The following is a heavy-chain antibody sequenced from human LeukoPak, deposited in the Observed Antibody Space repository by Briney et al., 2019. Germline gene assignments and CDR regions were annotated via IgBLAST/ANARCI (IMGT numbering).Heavy chain of an antibody. J-gene: IGHJ4*02. CDR2: IYYSGST. CDR1: GGSISSGGSY. CDR3: ARGYCSGGSCYGFDY. V-gene: IGHV4-31*03. D-gene: IGHD2-15*01. Sequence: SETLSLTCTVSGGSISSGGSYWSWIRQHPGKGLEWIGYIYYSGSTYYNPSLKSRVTISVDTSKNQFSLKLSSVTAADTAVYYCARGYCSGGSCYGFDYWGQGTLVTVSS.